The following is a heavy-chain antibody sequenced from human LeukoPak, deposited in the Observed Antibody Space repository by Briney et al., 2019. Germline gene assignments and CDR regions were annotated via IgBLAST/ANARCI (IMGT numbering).Heavy chain of an antibody. D-gene: IGHD3-22*01. Sequence: ASVKVSCKASGYTFTSYGISWVRQAPGQGLEWMGWISAYNGNTNYAQKLQGRVTMTTDTSTSTAYMELRSLGSDDTAVYYCARGRHYYDSSANPDNFDYWGQGTLVTVSS. CDR3: ARGRHYYDSSANPDNFDY. J-gene: IGHJ4*02. CDR1: GYTFTSYG. CDR2: ISAYNGNT. V-gene: IGHV1-18*01.